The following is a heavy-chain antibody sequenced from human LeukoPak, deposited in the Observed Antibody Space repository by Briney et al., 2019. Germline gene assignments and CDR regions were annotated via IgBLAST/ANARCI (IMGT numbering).Heavy chain of an antibody. CDR3: ARRPAPFDWLLFAFDF. V-gene: IGHV4-59*08. CDR1: GGSISSYY. CDR2: IYYSGST. D-gene: IGHD3-9*01. Sequence: SETLSLTCTVSGGSISSYYWSWIRQPPGKGLEWIGYIYYSGSTNYRPSLKSRVTISVDTSKNQFSLKLSSVTAADSAVYYCARRPAPFDWLLFAFDFWGQGTMVTVSS. J-gene: IGHJ3*01.